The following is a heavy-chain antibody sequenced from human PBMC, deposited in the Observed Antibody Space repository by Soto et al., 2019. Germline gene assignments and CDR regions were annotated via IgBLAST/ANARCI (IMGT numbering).Heavy chain of an antibody. D-gene: IGHD3-22*01. CDR2: IIPIFGTA. J-gene: IGHJ3*02. Sequence: QVQLVQSGAEVKKPGSSVKVSRKASGGTFSSYAISWVRQAPGQGLEWMGGIIPIFGTANYAQKFQGRVTITADESTSTAYMELSSLRSEDTAVYYCASRVGSSGYYYGVDAFDIWGQGTMVTVSS. CDR1: GGTFSSYA. V-gene: IGHV1-69*01. CDR3: ASRVGSSGYYYGVDAFDI.